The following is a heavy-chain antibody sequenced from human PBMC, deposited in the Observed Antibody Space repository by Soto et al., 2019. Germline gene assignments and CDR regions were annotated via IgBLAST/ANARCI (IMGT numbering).Heavy chain of an antibody. D-gene: IGHD3-22*01. V-gene: IGHV4-38-2*01. CDR2: IFHGGST. CDR1: GYSISSGYY. J-gene: IGHJ5*02. Sequence: SETLSLTCAVSGYSISSGYYWGWLRQPPGKGLEWIGIIFHGGSTYYNPSLNSRVTLSIDMTNNHVSLILNSVTAADTAVYYCARVGPWVPYYYDSSPYTLENWFDPWGQGTLVTVSS. CDR3: ARVGPWVPYYYDSSPYTLENWFDP.